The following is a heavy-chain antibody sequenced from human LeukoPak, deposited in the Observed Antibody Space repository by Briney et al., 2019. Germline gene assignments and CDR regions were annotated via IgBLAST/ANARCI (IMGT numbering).Heavy chain of an antibody. J-gene: IGHJ4*02. V-gene: IGHV4-38-2*01. D-gene: IGHD2-2*01. Sequence: SETLSLTCAVWGYSITSDYYWGWVRQPPGKGLEWIGTIYHSGSTYYNPSLKSRVTISVDTSKNHVSLKLRSVTAADTAVYYCARQNLVPSAYIDYWGQGILVTVSS. CDR3: ARQNLVPSAYIDY. CDR2: IYHSGST. CDR1: GYSITSDYY.